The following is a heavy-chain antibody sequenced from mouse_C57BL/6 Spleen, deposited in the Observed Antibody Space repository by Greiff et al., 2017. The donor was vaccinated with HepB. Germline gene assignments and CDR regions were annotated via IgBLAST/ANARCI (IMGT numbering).Heavy chain of an antibody. Sequence: QVQLKQPGAELVKPGASVKVSCKASGYTFTSYWMHWVKQRPGQGLEWIGRIHPSDSDTNYNQKFKGKATLTVDKSSSTAYMQLSSLTSEDSAVYYCAKGDGPYAMDYWGQGTSVTVSS. CDR2: IHPSDSDT. V-gene: IGHV1-74*01. CDR3: AKGDGPYAMDY. J-gene: IGHJ4*01. D-gene: IGHD2-3*01. CDR1: GYTFTSYW.